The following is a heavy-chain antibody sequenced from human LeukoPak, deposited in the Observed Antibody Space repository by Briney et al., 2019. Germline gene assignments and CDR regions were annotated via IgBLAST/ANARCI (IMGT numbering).Heavy chain of an antibody. CDR1: GGTFSSYT. Sequence: SVRVSCKASGGTFSSYTISWVRQAPGQGLEWMGRINPILGIANYAQKFQGRVTITADKSTSTAYMELSSLRSEDTAVYYCAREYSSSPWAFDYWGQGTLVTVSS. CDR2: INPILGIA. CDR3: AREYSSSPWAFDY. D-gene: IGHD6-6*01. J-gene: IGHJ4*02. V-gene: IGHV1-69*04.